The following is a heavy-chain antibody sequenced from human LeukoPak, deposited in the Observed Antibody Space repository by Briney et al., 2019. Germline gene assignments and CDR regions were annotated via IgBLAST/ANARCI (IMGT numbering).Heavy chain of an antibody. D-gene: IGHD3-22*01. CDR2: ISGSGGST. V-gene: IGHV3-23*01. CDR1: GFTFSSYA. CDR3: AKYGGYYLYYFDY. Sequence: PGGSLRLSCAASGFTFSSYAMSWVRRAPGKGLEWVSAISGSGGSTYYADSVKGRFTISRDNSKNTLYLQMNSLRAEDTAVYYCAKYGGYYLYYFDYWGQGTLVTVSS. J-gene: IGHJ4*02.